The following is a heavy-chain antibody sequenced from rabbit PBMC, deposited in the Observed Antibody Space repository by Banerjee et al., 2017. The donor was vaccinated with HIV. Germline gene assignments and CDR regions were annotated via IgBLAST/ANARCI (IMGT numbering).Heavy chain of an antibody. Sequence: QEQLVESGGGLVQPGRSLTLSCKASGFSFSHKYVVCWVRQAPGKGLEWIACINTSSDNTGYATWAKGRFTISKTSSTTVTLQMTSLTAADTATYFCARGGAVVRYFTLWGQGTLVTVS. D-gene: IGHD1-1*01. CDR3: ARGGAVVRYFTL. CDR1: GFSFSHKYV. J-gene: IGHJ4*01. CDR2: INTSSDNT. V-gene: IGHV1S45*01.